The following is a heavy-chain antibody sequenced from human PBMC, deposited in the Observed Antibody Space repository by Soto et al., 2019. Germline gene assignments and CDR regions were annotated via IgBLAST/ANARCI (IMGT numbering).Heavy chain of an antibody. D-gene: IGHD4-17*01. CDR3: ARRYGASFDY. V-gene: IGHV4-59*01. Sequence: QVQLQESGPGLVKPSETLSLTCTVSGGSISSYYWSWIRQPPGKGLEWIGYIYYSGSTNYNPSLKGRVTISVDTSKNQFSLKLSSVTAEDTAVYYCARRYGASFDYWGQGTLVTVSS. CDR2: IYYSGST. J-gene: IGHJ4*02. CDR1: GGSISSYY.